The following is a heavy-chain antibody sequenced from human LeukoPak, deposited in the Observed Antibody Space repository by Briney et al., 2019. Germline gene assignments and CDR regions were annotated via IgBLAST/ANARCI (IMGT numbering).Heavy chain of an antibody. Sequence: GGSLRLSCAAYGFTFRSYSMNWVRQAPGKGLEWVCSILSSCSFIYHAESVTGRFPISRDNAKNSLYLQTSGLRAEDTGVYYCARDMTGRGCSGGSCYGYGLDVWGQGTTVTASS. CDR2: ILSSCSFI. J-gene: IGHJ6*02. D-gene: IGHD2-15*01. CDR3: ARDMTGRGCSGGSCYGYGLDV. CDR1: GFTFRSYS. V-gene: IGHV3-21*01.